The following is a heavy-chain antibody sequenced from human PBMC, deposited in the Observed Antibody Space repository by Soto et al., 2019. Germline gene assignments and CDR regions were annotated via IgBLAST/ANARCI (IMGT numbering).Heavy chain of an antibody. CDR1: GFTFSSCA. CDR3: ARDRQGRFLEWLHDF. V-gene: IGHV3-30-3*01. D-gene: IGHD3-3*01. CDR2: ISYDGTNK. Sequence: PGGSLRLSCAASGFTFSSCAMHWVRQAPGKGLEWVAIISYDGTNKYYADSVKGRFTISRDNSKNTLYLQMNSLRAEDTAVYYCARDRQGRFLEWLHDFWGQGTLVTVSS. J-gene: IGHJ4*02.